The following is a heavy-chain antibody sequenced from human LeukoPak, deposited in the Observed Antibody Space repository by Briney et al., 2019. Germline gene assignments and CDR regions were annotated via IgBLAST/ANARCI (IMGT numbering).Heavy chain of an antibody. CDR1: GFTFSNAW. D-gene: IGHD3-22*01. J-gene: IGHJ4*02. V-gene: IGHV3-15*01. CDR3: TTDRVKYYYDSSGYYFVFVDY. Sequence: GGSLRLSCEASGFTFSNAWMSWVRQAPGKGLKWVGRIKSKTDGGTTDYAAPVKGRFTISRDDSKNTLYLQMNSLKTEDTAVYYCTTDRVKYYYDSSGYYFVFVDYWGQGTLVTVSS. CDR2: IKSKTDGGTT.